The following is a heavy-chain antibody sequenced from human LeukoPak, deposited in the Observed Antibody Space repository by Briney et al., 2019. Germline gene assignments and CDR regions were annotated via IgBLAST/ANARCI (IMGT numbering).Heavy chain of an antibody. CDR1: GGSFSGYY. J-gene: IGHJ4*02. Sequence: SETLSLTCAVYGGSFSGYYWSWIRQPPGKGLEWIGEINHSGSTNYNPSLKSRVTISIDTSKNQFSLKLSSVTAADTAVYYCARARGYSYGYGPDYWGQGTLVTVSS. CDR2: INHSGST. V-gene: IGHV4-34*01. D-gene: IGHD5-18*01. CDR3: ARARGYSYGYGPDY.